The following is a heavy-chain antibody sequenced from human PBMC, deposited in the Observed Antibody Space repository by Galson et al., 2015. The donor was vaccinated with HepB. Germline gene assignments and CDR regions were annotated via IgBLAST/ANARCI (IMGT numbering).Heavy chain of an antibody. CDR3: ARGGYCTTGVWYQPATFDY. J-gene: IGHJ4*02. CDR2: IYYSGST. Sequence: SETLSLTCTVSCGSISSYYWSWIRQPPGKGLEWIGYIYYSGSTNYNPSLKSRVTISVDTSKNQFSLKLSSVTAADTAVYYCARGGYCTTGVWYQPATFDYWGPGTLAAVSS. V-gene: IGHV4-59*01. CDR1: CGSISSYY. D-gene: IGHD2-8*01.